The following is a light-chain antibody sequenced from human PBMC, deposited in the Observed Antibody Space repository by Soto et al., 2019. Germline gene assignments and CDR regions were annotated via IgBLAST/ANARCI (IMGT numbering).Light chain of an antibody. CDR2: DVT. V-gene: IGLV2-14*01. CDR1: SSDVGGYNF. J-gene: IGLJ2*01. Sequence: QSALTQPASVSGSPGQSITLSCTGTSSDVGGYNFVSWYQQHPGTAPKLMIYDVTNRPSGVSNRFSGSKSGNTASLTFSGLQPEDEADYYCSSYTSSSTVVFGGGTKVTVL. CDR3: SSYTSSSTVV.